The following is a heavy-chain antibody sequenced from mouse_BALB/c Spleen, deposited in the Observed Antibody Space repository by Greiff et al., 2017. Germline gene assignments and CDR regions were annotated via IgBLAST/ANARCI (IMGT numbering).Heavy chain of an antibody. V-gene: IGHV3-6*02. D-gene: IGHD1-1*02. CDR3: ATHMGYYAMDY. Sequence: EVKLQESGPGLVKPSQSLSLTCSVTGYSITSGYYWNWIRQFPGNKLEWMGYISYDGSNNYNPSLKNRISITRDTSKNQFFLKLNSVTTEDTATYYCATHMGYYAMDYWGQGTSVTVSS. J-gene: IGHJ4*01. CDR1: GYSITSGYY. CDR2: ISYDGSN.